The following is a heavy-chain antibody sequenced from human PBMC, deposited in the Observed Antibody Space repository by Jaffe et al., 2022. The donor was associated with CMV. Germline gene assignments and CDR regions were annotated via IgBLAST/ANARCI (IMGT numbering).Heavy chain of an antibody. CDR2: IYSSGNST. CDR1: GFTFSSYA. Sequence: EVQLLESGGGLVQPGGSLRLSCAASGFTFSSYAMSWARQAPGKGLEWVSAIYSSGNSTYYAESVKGRFTISRDNSKNTLHLQMNSLRAEDTAVYYCGRAWYFDLWGRGTLVTVSS. CDR3: GRAWYFDL. J-gene: IGHJ2*01. V-gene: IGHV3-23*05.